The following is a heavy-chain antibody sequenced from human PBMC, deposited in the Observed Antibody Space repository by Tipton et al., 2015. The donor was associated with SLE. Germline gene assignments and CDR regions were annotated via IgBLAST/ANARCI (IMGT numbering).Heavy chain of an antibody. CDR3: ARLADFGMDV. CDR2: LYTTESP. D-gene: IGHD3-3*01. V-gene: IGHV4-4*07. CDR1: GASISTYY. J-gene: IGHJ6*02. Sequence: LRLSCTVSGASISTYYWSWIRQPAGKGLEWIGRLYTTESPNYNPSLKSRVTMSVDTSKKQLSLNLSSVTAADTAVYYCARLADFGMDVWGQGTTVSVSS.